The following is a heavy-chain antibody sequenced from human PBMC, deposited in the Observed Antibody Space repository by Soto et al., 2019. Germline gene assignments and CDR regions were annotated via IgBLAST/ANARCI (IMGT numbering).Heavy chain of an antibody. CDR1: GYTFTSYG. Sequence: QVQLVQSGAEVKKPGASVKVSCKASGYTFTSYGISWVRQAPGQGLEWMGWINAYNGNTNYAQNLQGRLTMTTDTTTSTGYMELRSLGSDDTAVYYCARDGFGVDYWGQGTLVTVSS. CDR3: ARDGFGVDY. J-gene: IGHJ4*02. V-gene: IGHV1-18*01. CDR2: INAYNGNT. D-gene: IGHD3-16*01.